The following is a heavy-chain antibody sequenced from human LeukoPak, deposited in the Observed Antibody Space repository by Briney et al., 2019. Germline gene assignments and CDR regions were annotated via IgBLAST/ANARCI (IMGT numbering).Heavy chain of an antibody. CDR2: IILVFGTP. CDR1: GGTFGNYA. Sequence: GSSVKVSCKASGGTFGNYAIHWVRQAPGQGLEWMAKIILVFGTPNYAQKFQGRVTVTADGSTSTVYMELSSLTSDDTAVYYCASGTWEGWLDPWGQGTLVTVSS. J-gene: IGHJ5*02. V-gene: IGHV1-69*13. CDR3: ASGTWEGWLDP. D-gene: IGHD1-26*01.